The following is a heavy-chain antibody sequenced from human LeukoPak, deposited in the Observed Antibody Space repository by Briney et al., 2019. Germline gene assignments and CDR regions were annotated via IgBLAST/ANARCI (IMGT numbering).Heavy chain of an antibody. CDR3: EKDRPVRQQPDEIFDS. CDR1: GFTLRNNA. CDR2: IGASGGRT. J-gene: IGHJ4*02. V-gene: IGHV3-23*01. Sequence: PGGSLRLSFVASGFTLRNNAMSWVRPAPGKGVEWVSAIGASGGRTNYADSVKGWFTISRDNSKNTLYLQMNSLRGEDTAVYFCEKDRPVRQQPDEIFDSWGQGTLVTVSS. D-gene: IGHD6-13*01.